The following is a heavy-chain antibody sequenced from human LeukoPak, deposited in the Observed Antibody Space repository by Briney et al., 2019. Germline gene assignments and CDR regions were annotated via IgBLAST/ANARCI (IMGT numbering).Heavy chain of an antibody. D-gene: IGHD1-20*01. Sequence: APVKVSCKASGYTFTGYYMHWVRQAPGQGLEWMGWINPNSGGTNYAQKFQGRVTMTRDTSISTAYMELSRLRSDDTAVYYCAREDLTGSPFDYWGQGTLVTVSS. CDR2: INPNSGGT. V-gene: IGHV1-2*02. CDR1: GYTFTGYY. J-gene: IGHJ4*02. CDR3: AREDLTGSPFDY.